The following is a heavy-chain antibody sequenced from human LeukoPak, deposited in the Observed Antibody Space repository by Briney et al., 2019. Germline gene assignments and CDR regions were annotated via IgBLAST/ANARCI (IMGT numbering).Heavy chain of an antibody. D-gene: IGHD5-12*01. Sequence: ASVKVSRKASGGTFSSYAISWVRQAPGQGLEWMGRIIPIFGTANYAQKFQGRVTITTDESTSTAYMELSSLRSEDTAVYYCARDNYSGYDPWGQGTLVTVSS. CDR2: IIPIFGTA. CDR1: GGTFSSYA. J-gene: IGHJ5*02. V-gene: IGHV1-69*05. CDR3: ARDNYSGYDP.